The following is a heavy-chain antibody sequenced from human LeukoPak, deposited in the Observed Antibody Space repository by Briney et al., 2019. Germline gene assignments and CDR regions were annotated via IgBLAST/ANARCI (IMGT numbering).Heavy chain of an antibody. CDR1: GGSISSGSYD. CDR3: ARGSTAGAMGHY. Sequence: PSESLSLTCTVPGGSISSGSYDSNWLRQPAGKGLDRIGRIYTSGSTNSHPSFQSPVTISVHTTQNHFYWDLRSLNAPYSLADYCARGSTAGAMGHYWGQGSLVSVS. CDR2: IYTSGST. D-gene: IGHD1-26*01. V-gene: IGHV4-61*02. J-gene: IGHJ4*02.